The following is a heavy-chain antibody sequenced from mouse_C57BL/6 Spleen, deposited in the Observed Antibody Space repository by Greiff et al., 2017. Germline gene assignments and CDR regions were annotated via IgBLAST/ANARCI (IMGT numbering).Heavy chain of an antibody. J-gene: IGHJ1*03. D-gene: IGHD1-1*01. CDR1: GFTFSSYA. Sequence: EVKLVESGEGLVKPGGSLKLSCAASGFTFSSYAMSWVRQTPEKRLAWVAYLSSGGDYIYYAETVKGRFTISRDNARNTLYLQMRSLKSEDTAMYCCTRDMGDYCSRGYFDVWGTGTTVTVSS. CDR3: TRDMGDYCSRGYFDV. V-gene: IGHV5-9-1*02. CDR2: LSSGGDYI.